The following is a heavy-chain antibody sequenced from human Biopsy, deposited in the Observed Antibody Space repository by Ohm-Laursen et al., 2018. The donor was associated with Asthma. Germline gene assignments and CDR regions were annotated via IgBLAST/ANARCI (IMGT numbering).Heavy chain of an antibody. V-gene: IGHV4-39*01. CDR1: SGSGGYMRSGNYY. D-gene: IGHD6-13*01. Sequence: GTLSLTCSLSSGSGGYMRSGNYYWGWIRQPPGKWLEWIGSIYYSGTTYYNPSLESRVTVSADTSKNQFSLKLTSVTAADTAVYYCVRGSSSWHHGPFHYYYGLDVWGQGTTATVSS. J-gene: IGHJ6*02. CDR2: IYYSGTT. CDR3: VRGSSSWHHGPFHYYYGLDV.